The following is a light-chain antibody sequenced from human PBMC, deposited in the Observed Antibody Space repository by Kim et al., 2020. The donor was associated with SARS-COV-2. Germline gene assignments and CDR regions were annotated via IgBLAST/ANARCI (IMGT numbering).Light chain of an antibody. CDR3: QTWGTGFVV. CDR1: SGHSSYA. V-gene: IGLV4-69*01. Sequence: ASVKLTCTLSSGHSSYAIAWLQQQPEKGPRYLMKVNSDGSHTRGDGIPDRFSGSSSGDERYLSISNLQSEDEADFYCQTWGTGFVVFGRGPKVTVL. CDR2: VNSDGSH. J-gene: IGLJ2*01.